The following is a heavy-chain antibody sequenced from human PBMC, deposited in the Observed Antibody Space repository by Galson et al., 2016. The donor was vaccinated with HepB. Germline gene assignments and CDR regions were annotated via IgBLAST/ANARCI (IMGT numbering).Heavy chain of an antibody. V-gene: IGHV3-7*04. J-gene: IGHJ4*02. Sequence: SPRLSCAASAFTCSNFWLHWVRQASGKGLEWVVSIKQDGSEKSFAVSVKGRFTISRDNARNSLFLQMNSLRPDDTAVYYCGRAQWIPARRAAYFDYWGQGILVTVSS. CDR3: GRAQWIPARRAAYFDY. D-gene: IGHD5-18*01. CDR2: IKQDGSEK. CDR1: AFTCSNFW.